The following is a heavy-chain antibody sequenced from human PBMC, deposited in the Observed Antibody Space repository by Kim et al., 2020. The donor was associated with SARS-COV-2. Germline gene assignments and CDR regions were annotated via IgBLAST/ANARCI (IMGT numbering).Heavy chain of an antibody. Sequence: GGSLRLSCAASGFSVSVTYMSWVRQAPGRGLEWVSVLYTGGSSYYADYVKGRFIISRDDSENTLYLRMNSLSAEDTAVYFCASVVAEIRDSYYMDVWGKG. D-gene: IGHD2-15*01. J-gene: IGHJ6*03. CDR2: LYTGGSS. CDR3: ASVVAEIRDSYYMDV. V-gene: IGHV3-53*01. CDR1: GFSVSVTY.